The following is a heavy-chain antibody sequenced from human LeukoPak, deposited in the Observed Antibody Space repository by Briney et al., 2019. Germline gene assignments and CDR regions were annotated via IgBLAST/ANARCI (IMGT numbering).Heavy chain of an antibody. CDR1: GYTFTSYG. J-gene: IGHJ3*02. CDR2: INPNSGGT. D-gene: IGHD2-15*01. CDR3: ARETSDSRGAFDI. Sequence: GASVKVSCKASGYTFTSYGISWVRQAPGQGLEWMGWINPNSGGTNYAQKFQGWVTMTRDTSISTAYMELSRLRSDDTAVYYCARETSDSRGAFDIWGQGTMVTVSS. V-gene: IGHV1-2*04.